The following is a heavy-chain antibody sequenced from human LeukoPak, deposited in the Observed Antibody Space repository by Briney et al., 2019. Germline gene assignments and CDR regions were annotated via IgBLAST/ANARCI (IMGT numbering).Heavy chain of an antibody. Sequence: GGSLRLSCAASGFTFSSYWMHWVRQAPGKGLVWVSRINSDGSRTTYADSVRGRFTISRDNAKNTLYLQMNSLRAEDTAVYYCARDTIDVDIVATIQYFDYWGQGTLVTVSS. D-gene: IGHD5-12*01. J-gene: IGHJ4*02. CDR1: GFTFSSYW. V-gene: IGHV3-74*01. CDR2: INSDGSRT. CDR3: ARDTIDVDIVATIQYFDY.